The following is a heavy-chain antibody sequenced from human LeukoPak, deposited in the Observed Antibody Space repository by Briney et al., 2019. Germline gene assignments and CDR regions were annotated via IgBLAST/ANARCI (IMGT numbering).Heavy chain of an antibody. V-gene: IGHV1-18*01. CDR3: ATHRGDIAVVPAAPPGAFDI. J-gene: IGHJ3*02. D-gene: IGHD2-2*01. CDR2: ISAYNGNT. CDR1: GYTFTSYG. Sequence: ASVKVSCKASGYTFTSYGISWVRQAPGQGLEWMGWISAYNGNTNYAQKLQGRVTMTTDTSTSTAYMELRSLRSDDTAVYYCATHRGDIAVVPAAPPGAFDIWGQGTMVTVSS.